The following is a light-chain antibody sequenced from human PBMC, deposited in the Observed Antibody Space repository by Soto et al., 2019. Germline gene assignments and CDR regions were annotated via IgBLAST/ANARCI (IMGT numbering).Light chain of an antibody. CDR3: ISYTVSRSYV. Sequence: QSVLTQPASVSGSPGRSITISCTGTSSDVGGYNSVSWYRQDPGKAPKLMIYDVTNRPSGVSNRFSGSKSGNTASLTISGLQADDEADYYCISYTVSRSYVFGTGTKVTVL. CDR1: SSDVGGYNS. CDR2: DVT. J-gene: IGLJ1*01. V-gene: IGLV2-14*01.